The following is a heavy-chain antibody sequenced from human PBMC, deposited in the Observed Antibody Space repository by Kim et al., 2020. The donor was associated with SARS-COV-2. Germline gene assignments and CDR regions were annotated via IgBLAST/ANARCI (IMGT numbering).Heavy chain of an antibody. J-gene: IGHJ5*02. Sequence: NSNPSLRSRVKMSMATSRNHFSLQLTSVTAADTAVYYCARQPEANWFDPWGQGSLVTVSS. V-gene: IGHV4-39*01. CDR3: ARQPEANWFDP.